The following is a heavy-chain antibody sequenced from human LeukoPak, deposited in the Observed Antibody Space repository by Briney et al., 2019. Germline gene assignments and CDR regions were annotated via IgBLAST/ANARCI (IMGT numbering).Heavy chain of an antibody. V-gene: IGHV1-69*13. Sequence: ASVKVSCKASGGTFSSYAISWVRQAPGQGLEWMGGIIPIFGTANYAQKFQGRVTITADESTSTAYMELSSLRSEDTAVYYCARSWVANQGVDAFDIWGQGTMVTVSS. CDR3: ARSWVANQGVDAFDI. CDR2: IIPIFGTA. CDR1: GGTFSSYA. D-gene: IGHD1-14*01. J-gene: IGHJ3*02.